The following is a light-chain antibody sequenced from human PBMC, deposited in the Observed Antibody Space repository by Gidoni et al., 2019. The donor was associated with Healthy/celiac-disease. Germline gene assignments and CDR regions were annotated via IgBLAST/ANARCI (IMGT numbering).Light chain of an antibody. CDR3: NSRDSSGNHWV. CDR2: GKN. Sequence: SSELTQDPAVSVALGQTVRITCQGDSLRSYYASWYQQKTGQAPVLVIHGKNNRPSGIPDRFSGSSSGNTASLTITGAQAEDEADYYCNSRDSSGNHWVFGGGTKLTVL. J-gene: IGLJ3*02. CDR1: SLRSYY. V-gene: IGLV3-19*01.